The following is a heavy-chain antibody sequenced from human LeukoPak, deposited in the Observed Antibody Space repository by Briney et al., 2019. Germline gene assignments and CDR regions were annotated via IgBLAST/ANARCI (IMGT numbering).Heavy chain of an antibody. D-gene: IGHD3-10*01. CDR1: GFTFSSYW. J-gene: IGHJ4*02. CDR3: AREYYYGSGSYGY. Sequence: PGGSLRLSCAASGFTFSSYWMHWVRQAPGNGLVWVSRINSDGSSTSYADSVKGRFTISRDNAKNTLYLQMNSLRAEDTAVYYCAREYYYGSGSYGYWGQGTLVTVSS. V-gene: IGHV3-74*01. CDR2: INSDGSST.